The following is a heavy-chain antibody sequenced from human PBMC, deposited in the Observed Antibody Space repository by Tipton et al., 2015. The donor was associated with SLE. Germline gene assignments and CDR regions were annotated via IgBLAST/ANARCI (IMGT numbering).Heavy chain of an antibody. CDR3: ATGGGLDAFDV. CDR1: GYTFNTYL. CDR2: VDPEDGET. V-gene: IGHV1-69-2*01. D-gene: IGHD4-23*01. J-gene: IGHJ3*01. Sequence: QLVQSGAEVKKPGASVKISCKASGYTFNTYLMHWVRQAPGQGLEWMGRVDPEDGETIYAEKFQGRVTISADTSTDIAYMELSSLRSEDTAVYYCATGGGLDAFDVWGQGTMVTVSS.